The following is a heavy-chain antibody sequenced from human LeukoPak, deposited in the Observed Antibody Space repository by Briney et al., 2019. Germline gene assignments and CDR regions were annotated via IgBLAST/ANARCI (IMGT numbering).Heavy chain of an antibody. Sequence: GESLKISCKGSGYSFTSYWIGWVRQVPGKGLELMGVIYPGDSDTRYSPSFQRQVTISADKSISTAYLQWSSLKASDTAMYYCARVQVVVVAANWFDPWGQGTLVTVSS. D-gene: IGHD2-15*01. CDR3: ARVQVVVVAANWFDP. CDR2: IYPGDSDT. V-gene: IGHV5-51*01. J-gene: IGHJ5*02. CDR1: GYSFTSYW.